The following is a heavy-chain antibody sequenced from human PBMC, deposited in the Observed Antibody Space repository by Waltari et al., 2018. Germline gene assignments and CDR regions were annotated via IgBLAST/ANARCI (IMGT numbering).Heavy chain of an antibody. Sequence: EVQMVESGGGLVQPGGSLRVSCAACGLTFRRFWMPWVRQAPGKGLGWVANINEDGSEKHYVDSVKGRFTISRDNAKNSLFLQMNSLRADDTAVYYCASGGHVDYCGQGTLVTVSS. CDR2: INEDGSEK. V-gene: IGHV3-7*01. CDR3: ASGGHVDY. J-gene: IGHJ4*02. CDR1: GLTFRRFW.